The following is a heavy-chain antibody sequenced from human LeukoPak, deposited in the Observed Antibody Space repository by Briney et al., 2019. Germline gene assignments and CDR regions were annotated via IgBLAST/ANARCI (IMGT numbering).Heavy chain of an antibody. CDR1: GGSITSSSYY. D-gene: IGHD6-13*01. J-gene: IGHJ4*02. CDR3: ARDILATSIAAPYY. Sequence: SETLSLTCTVSGGSITSSSYYWGWIRQPPGKGLQWIGSFYYSGRTYYNPSLKSRVTMSVDTSKNQFSLRLSSVNAADTAVYYCARDILATSIAAPYYWGQGTLVTVSS. V-gene: IGHV4-39*07. CDR2: FYYSGRT.